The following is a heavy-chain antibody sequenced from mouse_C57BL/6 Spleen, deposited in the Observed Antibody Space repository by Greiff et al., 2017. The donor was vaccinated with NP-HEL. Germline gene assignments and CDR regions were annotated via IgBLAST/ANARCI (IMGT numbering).Heavy chain of an antibody. D-gene: IGHD2-4*01. J-gene: IGHJ2*01. CDR1: GFNIKDYY. CDR2: IDPEDGET. V-gene: IGHV14-2*01. Sequence: EVKLVESGAELVKPGASVKLSCTASGFNIKDYYMHWVKQRPEQGLEWIGRIDPEDGETKYAPKFQGKATITADTSSNTAYLQLSSLTSEDTAVYYCASYYDYDYFDYWGQGTTLTVSS. CDR3: ASYYDYDYFDY.